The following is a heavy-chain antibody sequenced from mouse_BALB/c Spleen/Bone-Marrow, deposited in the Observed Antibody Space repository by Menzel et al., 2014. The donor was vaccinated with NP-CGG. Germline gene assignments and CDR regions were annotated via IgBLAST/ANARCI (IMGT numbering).Heavy chain of an antibody. CDR3: AGGWLPSYAMDY. J-gene: IGHJ4*01. Sequence: EVQLQQSGAELVKPGASVKLSCTASGFNIKDTYMHWVKQRPEQGLEWIGRIDPANGNTKYDPKFQGKATITADTSSNTADLQLSSLTSEDTAVYYCAGGWLPSYAMDYWGQGTSVTVSS. V-gene: IGHV14-3*02. CDR1: GFNIKDTY. D-gene: IGHD2-2*01. CDR2: IDPANGNT.